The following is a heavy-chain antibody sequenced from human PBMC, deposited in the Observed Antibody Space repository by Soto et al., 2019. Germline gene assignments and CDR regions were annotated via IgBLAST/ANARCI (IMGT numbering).Heavy chain of an antibody. Sequence: QVQLQESGPGLVKPSETLSLTCTVSGGSISSYYWSWIRQPPGKGLEWIGYSYYSGSTNYNPSLKSRVTKSVDTSENQYSLKLSSVTAADTAVYHCATLWGWVVGYWGQGTLVTVSS. CDR1: GGSISSYY. D-gene: IGHD3-16*01. CDR3: ATLWGWVVGY. J-gene: IGHJ4*02. V-gene: IGHV4-59*08. CDR2: SYYSGST.